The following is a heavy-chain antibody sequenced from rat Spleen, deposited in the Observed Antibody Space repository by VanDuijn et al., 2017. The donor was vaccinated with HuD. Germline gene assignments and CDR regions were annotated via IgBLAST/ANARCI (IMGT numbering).Heavy chain of an antibody. Sequence: EVQLVESGGGLVQPGRSMRLSCAASGFTFSDYGMAWIRQAPGKGLEWVASISPSGNTYYRDSVKGRFTISRDNAKNTQYLQMDSLRSEDTATYYCTRGYVMDAWGQGASVTVSS. CDR2: ISPSGNT. CDR3: TRGYVMDA. J-gene: IGHJ4*01. V-gene: IGHV5S13*01. CDR1: GFTFSDYG.